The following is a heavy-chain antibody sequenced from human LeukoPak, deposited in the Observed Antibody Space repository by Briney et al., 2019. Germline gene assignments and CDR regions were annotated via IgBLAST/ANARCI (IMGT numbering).Heavy chain of an antibody. CDR1: GFTVSSNY. CDR2: IYSGGST. Sequence: GGSLRLSCAASGFTVSSNYMSWVRQAPGKGLEWVSVIYSGGSTYYADSVKGRFTISRDNFKNTLYLQMNSLRAEDTAVYYCARSGYCSGGSCYLDAFDIWGQGTMVTVSS. D-gene: IGHD2-15*01. V-gene: IGHV3-53*01. CDR3: ARSGYCSGGSCYLDAFDI. J-gene: IGHJ3*02.